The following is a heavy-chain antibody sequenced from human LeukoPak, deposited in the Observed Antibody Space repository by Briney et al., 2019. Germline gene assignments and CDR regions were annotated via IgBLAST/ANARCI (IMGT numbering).Heavy chain of an antibody. CDR2: INPNGGGT. V-gene: IGHV1-2*02. J-gene: IGHJ6*02. CDR3: AREIVATTTDLYYYYYGMDV. CDR1: GYTFTVYY. D-gene: IGHD5-12*01. Sequence: ASVKVSCKASGYTFTVYYIHWVRQAPGQGLEWMGWINPNGGGTNYAQRFQGRVTMTSDTSISTAYMELSRLRSDDTAVYYCAREIVATTTDLYYYYYGMDVWGQGTTVTVSS.